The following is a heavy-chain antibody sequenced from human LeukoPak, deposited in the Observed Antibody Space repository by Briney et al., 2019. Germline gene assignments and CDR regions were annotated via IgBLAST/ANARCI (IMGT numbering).Heavy chain of an antibody. CDR3: ATHPGSGWLLYYYYYGIDV. V-gene: IGHV1-69*13. CDR2: IIPIFGTA. CDR1: GRTFSSYA. Sequence: ASVKVSCKPSGRTFSSYAISWVRQAPGQGLEWMGGIIPIFGTANYAQKLQRRVTIAVDVSTSTAYMELSSLRSEDTAVYYCATHPGSGWLLYYYYYGIDVWGKGTTVTVSS. D-gene: IGHD6-19*01. J-gene: IGHJ6*04.